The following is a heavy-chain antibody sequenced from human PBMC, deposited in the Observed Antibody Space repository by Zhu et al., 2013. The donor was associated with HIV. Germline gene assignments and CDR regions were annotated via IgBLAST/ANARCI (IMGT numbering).Heavy chain of an antibody. V-gene: IGHV1-2*02. D-gene: IGHD2-21*01. CDR3: ARGGQVITRDRLLGDY. CDR1: GYTFTSHY. Sequence: QVQLVQSGAEVKKPGASINLSCKTSGYTFTSHYMHWIRQAPGQGLEWMGWIFPYNGDTNYAQKFQHRVTMTRDTSINTIYLDLNRLTSDDTAVYFCARGGQVITRDRLLGDYWGQGTLVSVSS. CDR2: IFPYNGDT. J-gene: IGHJ4*02.